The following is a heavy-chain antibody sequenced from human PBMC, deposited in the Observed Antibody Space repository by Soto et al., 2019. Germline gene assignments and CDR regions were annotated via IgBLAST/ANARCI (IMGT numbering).Heavy chain of an antibody. V-gene: IGHV1-69*01. CDR2: IIPSFGTA. J-gene: IGHJ6*02. D-gene: IGHD2-2*01. CDR1: GGTFSSYA. CDR3: ARADIVVVPAVMESHYYGMDV. Sequence: QVQLVQAGAEVKKPGSSVKVSCKASGGTFSSYAISWVRQAPGQGLEWMGGIIPSFGTANYAQNFQGRGTINADEETSTAYMELRSLRYEDTAVYYCARADIVVVPAVMESHYYGMDVWGQGTTVTACS.